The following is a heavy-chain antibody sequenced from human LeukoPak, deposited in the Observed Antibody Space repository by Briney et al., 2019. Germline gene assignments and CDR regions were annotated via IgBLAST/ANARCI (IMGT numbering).Heavy chain of an antibody. V-gene: IGHV4-31*03. CDR1: GGSISSGGYY. CDR3: ARVVGTMARGVGNWFDP. CDR2: IYYSGST. J-gene: IGHJ5*02. Sequence: PSQTLSLTCTVSGGSISSGGYYWSWIRQHPGKGLEWIGYIYYSGSTYYNPSLKSRVTISVDTSKNQFSLKLSSVTAADTAVYYCARVVGTMARGVGNWFDPWGQGTLVTVSS. D-gene: IGHD3-10*01.